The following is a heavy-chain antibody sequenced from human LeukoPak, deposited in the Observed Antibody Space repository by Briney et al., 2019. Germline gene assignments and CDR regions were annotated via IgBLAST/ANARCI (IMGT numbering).Heavy chain of an antibody. J-gene: IGHJ4*02. CDR2: IYSSGTT. D-gene: IGHD1-26*01. CDR1: GFTVSSNY. Sequence: GGSLTLSCAASGFTVSSNYMSWVRQAPGKGLERVSVIYSSGTTFYAYSVKGRFTISRDNSKNTLFLQLSGLRDDDTAVYYCARGAAFSGSYSLDFWGQGTLVTVSS. V-gene: IGHV3-53*01. CDR3: ARGAAFSGSYSLDF.